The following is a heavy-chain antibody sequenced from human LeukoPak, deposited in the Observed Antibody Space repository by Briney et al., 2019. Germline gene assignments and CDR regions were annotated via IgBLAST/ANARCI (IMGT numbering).Heavy chain of an antibody. V-gene: IGHV4-4*07. CDR1: GGSFSGYY. J-gene: IGHJ4*02. CDR2: IYTSGST. D-gene: IGHD4-17*01. CDR3: ARDRGTKGDYDPFDY. Sequence: SETLSLTCAVYGGSFSGYYWSWIRQPAGKGLEWIGRIYTSGSTNYNPSLKSRVTMSVDTSKNQFSLKLSSVTAADAAVYYCARDRGTKGDYDPFDYWGQGTLVTVSS.